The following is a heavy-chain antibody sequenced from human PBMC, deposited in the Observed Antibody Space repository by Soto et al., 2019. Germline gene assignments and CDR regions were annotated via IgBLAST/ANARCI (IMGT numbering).Heavy chain of an antibody. CDR1: NGSIINYY. CDR3: ASPLTLATTTGDAFDL. CDR2: IYFSGST. D-gene: IGHD4-17*01. V-gene: IGHV4-59*01. Sequence: QVQLQESGPGLVKPSETLSLTCTVSNGSIINYYWSWIRQPPGKGLEWIGFIYFSGSTNVNPYLKGRVTMSVAMSRNQLSLKLNFLPAADTAVYYCASPLTLATTTGDAFDLWGQGTMFTVSS. J-gene: IGHJ3*01.